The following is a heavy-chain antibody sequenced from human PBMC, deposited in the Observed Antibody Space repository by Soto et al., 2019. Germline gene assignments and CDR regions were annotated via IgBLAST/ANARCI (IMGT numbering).Heavy chain of an antibody. Sequence: QVQLQESGPGLVKPSGTLSLTCAVSGGSISSSNWWSWVRQPPGKGLEWIGEIYHSGSTNYNPSLKSRITISVDKAKNQFSLKLSSVTAADTAVYYCARGGGAVAGTIWFDPWGQGTLVTVSS. CDR2: IYHSGST. CDR1: GGSISSSNW. D-gene: IGHD6-19*01. CDR3: ARGGGAVAGTIWFDP. V-gene: IGHV4-4*02. J-gene: IGHJ5*02.